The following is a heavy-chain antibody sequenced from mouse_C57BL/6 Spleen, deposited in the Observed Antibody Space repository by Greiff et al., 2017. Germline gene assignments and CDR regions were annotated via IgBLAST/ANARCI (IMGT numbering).Heavy chain of an antibody. J-gene: IGHJ3*01. Sequence: QVQLQQSGAELVRPGTSVKVSCKASGYAFTNYLIEWVKQRPGQGLEWIGVINPGSGGTNYNEKFKGKATLTADKSSSTAYMQLSSLTSEDSAVYCCARSYYYGSSPPWFAYWGQGTLVTVSA. CDR3: ARSYYYGSSPPWFAY. CDR2: INPGSGGT. V-gene: IGHV1-54*01. CDR1: GYAFTNYL. D-gene: IGHD1-1*01.